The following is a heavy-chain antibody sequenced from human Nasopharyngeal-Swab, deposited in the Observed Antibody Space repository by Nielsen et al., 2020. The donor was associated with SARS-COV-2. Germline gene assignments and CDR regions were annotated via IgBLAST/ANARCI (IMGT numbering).Heavy chain of an antibody. V-gene: IGHV1-69*06. J-gene: IGHJ5*02. Sequence: SVKVSCKASGGTFSSSAITWVRQAPGQGLEWMGGIIPMFGTADYAQKFQGRVTITADRSTSTAYMEMNSLRSEDTAMHYCARAHTRSCTDGVCFRSQVYNWFDPWGQGTLVTVSS. D-gene: IGHD2-8*01. CDR1: GGTFSSSA. CDR2: IIPMFGTA. CDR3: ARAHTRSCTDGVCFRSQVYNWFDP.